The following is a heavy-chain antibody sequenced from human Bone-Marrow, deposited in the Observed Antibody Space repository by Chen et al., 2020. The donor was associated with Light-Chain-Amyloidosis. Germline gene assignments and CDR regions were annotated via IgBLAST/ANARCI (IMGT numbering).Heavy chain of an antibody. D-gene: IGHD3-9*01. Sequence: LSCAASGFAFSSYARSWVRQAPGKGLEWVSTISGSGGSRYYGDSVKGRLTISRDNSKNALFLQMNSLRAEDTAVYYCAKDISYDDILPGYPADAFDIWGQGTMVTVSS. J-gene: IGHJ3*02. CDR3: AKDISYDDILPGYPADAFDI. CDR2: ISGSGGSR. V-gene: IGHV3-23*01. CDR1: GFAFSSYA.